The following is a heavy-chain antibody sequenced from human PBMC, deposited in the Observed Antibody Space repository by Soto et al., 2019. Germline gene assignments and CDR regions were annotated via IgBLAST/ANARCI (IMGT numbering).Heavy chain of an antibody. CDR1: GGSISSSSYY. CDR2: IYYSGST. V-gene: IGHV4-39*01. J-gene: IGHJ5*02. CDR3: ARHVFDRSSGGSCYLGENWFDP. Sequence: ETLSLTCTVSGGSISSSSYYGGWIRQPPGKGLEWIGSIYYSGSTYYNPSLKSRVTISVDTSKNQFSLKLSSVTAADTAVYYCARHVFDRSSGGSCYLGENWFDPWGQGTLVTVSS. D-gene: IGHD2-15*01.